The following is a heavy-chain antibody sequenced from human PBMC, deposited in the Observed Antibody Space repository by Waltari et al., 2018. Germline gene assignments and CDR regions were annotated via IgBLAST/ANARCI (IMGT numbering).Heavy chain of an antibody. CDR2: IDAGGRT. J-gene: IGHJ4*02. Sequence: EVQLVESGGGLVQPGGSLRLSCAASGFTVSSNYMSWVRQAPGKGREWVSVIDAGGRTYYANSGKGRFTISRDNSKNTLYLQMNSLRAEDTAVYYCARNTYYYDSSGYFSYWGQGTLVTVSS. CDR3: ARNTYYYDSSGYFSY. CDR1: GFTVSSNY. D-gene: IGHD3-22*01. V-gene: IGHV3-66*01.